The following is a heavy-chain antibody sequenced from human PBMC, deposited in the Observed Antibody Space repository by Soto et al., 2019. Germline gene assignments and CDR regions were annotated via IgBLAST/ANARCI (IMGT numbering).Heavy chain of an antibody. V-gene: IGHV1-18*04. Sequence: GSSVKVSCKASGYTFTSYGISWVRQAPGQGLEWMGWISAYNGNTNYAQKLQGRVTMTTDTSTSTAYMELRSLRSDDTAVYYCARESLTPPGIAVPIVNCGQGSLVTVSS. CDR1: GYTFTSYG. CDR3: ARESLTPPGIAVPIVN. J-gene: IGHJ4*02. D-gene: IGHD6-19*01. CDR2: ISAYNGNT.